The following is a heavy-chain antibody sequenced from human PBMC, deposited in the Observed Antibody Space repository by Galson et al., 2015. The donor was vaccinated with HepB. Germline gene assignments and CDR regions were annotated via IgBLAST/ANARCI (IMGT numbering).Heavy chain of an antibody. CDR3: AGPWYSSGWGPSYGMDV. J-gene: IGHJ6*02. Sequence: SLRLSCAASGFTFSSYSMNWVRQAPGKGLEWVSSISSSSYIYYADSVKGRFTISRDNAKNSLYLQMNSLRAEDTAVYYCAGPWYSSGWGPSYGMDVWGRGTTVTVSS. CDR2: ISSSSYI. CDR1: GFTFSSYS. D-gene: IGHD6-19*01. V-gene: IGHV3-21*01.